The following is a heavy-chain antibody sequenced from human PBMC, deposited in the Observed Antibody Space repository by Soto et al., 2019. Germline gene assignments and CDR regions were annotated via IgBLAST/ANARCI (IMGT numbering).Heavy chain of an antibody. CDR2: IKQDGSEK. CDR3: ARARRRNYYYYGMDV. V-gene: IGHV3-7*03. Sequence: GGSLRLSCAASGFTFSSYWMSWVRQAPGKGLEWVANIKQDGSEKYYVDSVKGRFTISRDNAKNSLYLQMNSLRAEDTAVCYCARARRRNYYYYGMDVWGQGTTVTVSS. CDR1: GFTFSSYW. J-gene: IGHJ6*02.